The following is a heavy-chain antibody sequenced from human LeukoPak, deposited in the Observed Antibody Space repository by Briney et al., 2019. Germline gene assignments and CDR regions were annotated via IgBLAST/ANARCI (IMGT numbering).Heavy chain of an antibody. J-gene: IGHJ4*02. Sequence: SETLSLTCAVYGVSFSGYYWSWIRQPPGKGLEWIGEINHSGSTNYNPSLKSRVTISVDTSKNQFSLKLSSVTAADTAVYYCARGIAAAGTIDPGYWGQGTLVTVSS. CDR3: ARGIAAAGTIDPGY. CDR1: GVSFSGYY. D-gene: IGHD6-13*01. CDR2: INHSGST. V-gene: IGHV4-34*01.